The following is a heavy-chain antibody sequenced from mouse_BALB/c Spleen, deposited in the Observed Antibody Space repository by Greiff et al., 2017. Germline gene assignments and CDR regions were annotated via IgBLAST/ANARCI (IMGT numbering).Heavy chain of an antibody. J-gene: IGHJ4*01. CDR1: GYTFTSYW. CDR2: INPSTGYT. CDR3: ARNGKGAMDY. D-gene: IGHD2-1*01. V-gene: IGHV1-7*01. Sequence: QVQLQQSGAELAKPGASVKMSCKASGYTFTSYWMHWVKQRPGQGLEWIGYINPSTGYTEYNQKFKDKATLTADKSSSTAYMQLSSLTSEDSAVYYCARNGKGAMDYWGQGTSVTVSS.